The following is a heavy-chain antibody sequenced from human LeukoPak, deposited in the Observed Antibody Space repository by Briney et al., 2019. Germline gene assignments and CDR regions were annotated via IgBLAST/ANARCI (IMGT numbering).Heavy chain of an antibody. D-gene: IGHD3-9*01. V-gene: IGHV1-3*03. CDR2: INAGNGNT. CDR1: GYTFTSYA. Sequence: ASVKVSCKASGYTFTSYAMHWVRQAPGQRLEWMGWINAGNGNTKYSQEFQGRVTITRDTSASTAYMELSSLRSEDMAVYYCARGPDFDWPIDYWGQGTLVTVSS. J-gene: IGHJ4*02. CDR3: ARGPDFDWPIDY.